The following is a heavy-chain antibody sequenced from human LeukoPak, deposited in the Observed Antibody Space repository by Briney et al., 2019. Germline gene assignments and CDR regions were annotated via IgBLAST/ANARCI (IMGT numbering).Heavy chain of an antibody. CDR1: GGSIGSYY. CDR2: IYTSGST. J-gene: IGHJ4*02. CDR3: ASSVIGSSVFPFDY. D-gene: IGHD3-10*01. Sequence: SETLSLTCTVSGGSIGSYYWTWIRQPAGKGLEWIGHIYTSGSTTYNPSLKSRVTISVDKSKKQFSLKLSSVTAADTAIYYCASSVIGSSVFPFDYWGQGTLVTVSS. V-gene: IGHV4-4*07.